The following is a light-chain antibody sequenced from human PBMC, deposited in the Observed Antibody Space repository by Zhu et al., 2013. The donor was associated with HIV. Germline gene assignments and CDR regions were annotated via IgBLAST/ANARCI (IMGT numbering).Light chain of an antibody. Sequence: EVVMTRSPATLSVSPGERATLSCRASQSVRSNLAWCQQKPGQAPRLLIYGASTRATGIPARFSGSGSGTEFTLTISSLQSEDFAVYYCQQYNNWPPVTFGGGTKVEIK. CDR1: QSVRSN. V-gene: IGKV3-15*01. CDR3: QQYNNWPPVT. J-gene: IGKJ4*01. CDR2: GAS.